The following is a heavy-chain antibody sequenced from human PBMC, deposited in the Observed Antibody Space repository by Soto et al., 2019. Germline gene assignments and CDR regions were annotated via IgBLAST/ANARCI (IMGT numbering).Heavy chain of an antibody. CDR3: ARSAKKTWLPDF. D-gene: IGHD5-12*01. Sequence: ASVKVSCKASGFSFIDYSILWVRQAPGQSLEWLGWINAGNGNTKYSHKFQDRVTITSDTSATTTYMELRSLRSEDTAVFYCARSAKKTWLPDFWGQGTLVTVS. CDR2: INAGNGNT. V-gene: IGHV1-3*01. CDR1: GFSFIDYS. J-gene: IGHJ1*01.